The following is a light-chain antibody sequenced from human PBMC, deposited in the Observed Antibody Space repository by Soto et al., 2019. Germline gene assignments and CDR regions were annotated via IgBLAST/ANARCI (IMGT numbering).Light chain of an antibody. V-gene: IGKV3-20*01. CDR2: GAS. CDR1: QSISRY. Sequence: EIVLTQSPGTLSLSPWERTTLSWGASQSISRYLAWYQQKPGQGPRPPIYGASSRATGTPDRFSGSGSGTDFTLTINRLEPEDFALYYCQQYGSSPPTFGQGTKVDIK. J-gene: IGKJ1*01. CDR3: QQYGSSPPT.